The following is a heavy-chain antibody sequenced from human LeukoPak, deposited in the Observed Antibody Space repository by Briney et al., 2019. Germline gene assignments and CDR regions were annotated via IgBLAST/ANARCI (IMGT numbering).Heavy chain of an antibody. CDR3: ARTPRYSGNYYNAFDI. CDR2: IYYSGST. CDR1: GGSISGSGSSYY. Sequence: SETLSLTCTVSGGSISGSGSSYYWVWIRQPPGKGLEWIGSIYYSGSTYYNPSLKSRVTISVDTSKNQFSLKLSSVTAADTAVYFCARTPRYSGNYYNAFDIWGQGTPVTVSS. V-gene: IGHV4-39*01. D-gene: IGHD1-26*01. J-gene: IGHJ3*02.